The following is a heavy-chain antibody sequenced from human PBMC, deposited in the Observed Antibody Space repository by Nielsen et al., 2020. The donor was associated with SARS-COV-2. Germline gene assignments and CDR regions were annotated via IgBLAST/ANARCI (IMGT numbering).Heavy chain of an antibody. CDR3: VKDGAYYGVRGVVHFGY. J-gene: IGHJ4*02. CDR1: GFTFSPYA. Sequence: GESLKISCAASGFTFSPYAMHWVRQAPGKGLDWVAVISYDGSNNFYADSVKGRFTISRDNSKNTLYLQMNSLRAEDTAVYYCVKDGAYYGVRGVVHFGYGGRGNLVTVSS. V-gene: IGHV3-30*04. D-gene: IGHD3-10*01. CDR2: ISYDGSNN.